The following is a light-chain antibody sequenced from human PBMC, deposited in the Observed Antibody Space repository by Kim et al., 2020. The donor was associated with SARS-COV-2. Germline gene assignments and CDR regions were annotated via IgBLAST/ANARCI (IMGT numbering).Light chain of an antibody. CDR3: QAWDSSTVV. Sequence: VSPGQTASITCSGDKLGDKYACWYQQKPGRSPVLVIYQDSKRPSGIPERFSGSNSGNTATLTISGTQAMDEADYYCQAWDSSTVVFGGGTQLTVL. V-gene: IGLV3-1*01. CDR2: QDS. CDR1: KLGDKY. J-gene: IGLJ2*01.